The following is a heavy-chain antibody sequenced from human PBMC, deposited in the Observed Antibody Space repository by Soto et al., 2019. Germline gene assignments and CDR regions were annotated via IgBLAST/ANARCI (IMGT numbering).Heavy chain of an antibody. CDR1: GGSFSGYY. J-gene: IGHJ6*02. V-gene: IGHV4-34*01. D-gene: IGHD3-10*01. Sequence: KTSETLSLTCAVYGGSFSGYYWSWIRQPPGKGLEWIGEINHSGSTNYNPSLKSRVTISVDTSKNQVSLKLSSVTAADTAVYYCARVSGIYYYGMDVWGQGTTVTVPS. CDR2: INHSGST. CDR3: ARVSGIYYYGMDV.